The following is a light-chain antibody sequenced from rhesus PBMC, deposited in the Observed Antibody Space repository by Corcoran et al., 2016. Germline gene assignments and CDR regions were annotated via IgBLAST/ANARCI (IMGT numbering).Light chain of an antibody. Sequence: DIVMTQSPATLSVSPGERAILSCRASQSVNYNLAWFQQKPGPAPRLLIYDASNRATGVPDRFSASGSGTDFTLTISSLEPEDVGVYYCQQESNWPVTFGGGTKVDI. J-gene: IGKJ4*01. V-gene: IGKV3-35*01. CDR1: QSVNYN. CDR3: QQESNWPVT. CDR2: DAS.